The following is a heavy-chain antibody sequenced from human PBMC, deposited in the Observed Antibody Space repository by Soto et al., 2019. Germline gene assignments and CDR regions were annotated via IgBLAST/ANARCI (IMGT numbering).Heavy chain of an antibody. CDR3: ARDGHRSGDY. J-gene: IGHJ4*02. CDR2: INPNTGDT. Sequence: QVQLVQSGAEVKKPWASVKVSCQSSGYTFTAYYIHWVRQAPGQGLEWVGWINPNTGDTNYAQRFQGRVSLTRDTSINTAYMELSRLRSDYTAVYYCARDGHRSGDYWGQGDLLTVSS. V-gene: IGHV1-2*02. CDR1: GYTFTAYY. D-gene: IGHD1-26*01.